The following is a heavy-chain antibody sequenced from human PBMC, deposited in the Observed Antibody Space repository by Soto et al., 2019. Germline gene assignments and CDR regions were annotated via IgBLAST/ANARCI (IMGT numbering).Heavy chain of an antibody. J-gene: IGHJ4*02. D-gene: IGHD6-19*01. CDR2: IKQDGTET. Sequence: SLRLSCAASGFTISTYWMSWVRQAPGKGLEWVARIKQDGTETYYVDSVKGRFTISRDNAKNLLYLQMNSLRAEDTAVFYCARAVATGAEYWGQGTLVTVSS. CDR3: ARAVATGAEY. CDR1: GFTISTYW. V-gene: IGHV3-7*03.